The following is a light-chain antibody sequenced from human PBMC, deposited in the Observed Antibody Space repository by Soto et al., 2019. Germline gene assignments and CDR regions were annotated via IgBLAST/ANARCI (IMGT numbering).Light chain of an antibody. J-gene: IGLJ2*01. CDR3: QSYDTSLSGVV. CDR2: GHS. CDR1: SXNIGAGYD. Sequence: QPVLTQPPSVSGAPGQRVTISCXGXSXNIGAGYDVHWYQQLPGTAPKLLIYGHSNRPSGVPDRFSGSKSGTSASLAITGLQAEDGADYFCQSYDTSLSGVVFGGGTKLTVL. V-gene: IGLV1-40*01.